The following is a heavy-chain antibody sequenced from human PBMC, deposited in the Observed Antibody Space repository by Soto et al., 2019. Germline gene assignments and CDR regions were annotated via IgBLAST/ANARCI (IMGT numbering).Heavy chain of an antibody. CDR2: IGTAGDT. Sequence: EVRLVESGGGLVQPGGSLRLSCAASGFTFSSYDMHWVRQATGKGLEWVSAIGTAGDTYYPGSVKGRFTISRENAKNSLYLQMNSLSAGDTAVYYCARWYSYAPYGMDVWGQGTTVTVSS. CDR3: ARWYSYAPYGMDV. CDR1: GFTFSSYD. D-gene: IGHD5-18*01. V-gene: IGHV3-13*01. J-gene: IGHJ6*02.